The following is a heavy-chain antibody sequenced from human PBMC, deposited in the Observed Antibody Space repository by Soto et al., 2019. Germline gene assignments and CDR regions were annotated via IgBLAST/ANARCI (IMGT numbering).Heavy chain of an antibody. D-gene: IGHD2-2*01. Sequence: PSETLSLTCTVSGGSISSYYWSWIRQPPGKGLEWIGYIYYSGSTNYNPSLKSRVTISVDTSKNQFSLKLSSVTAADTAVYYCARGIVVPAASFWFDHWGQGILVTVSS. CDR3: ARGIVVPAASFWFDH. CDR1: GGSISSYY. J-gene: IGHJ5*02. V-gene: IGHV4-59*01. CDR2: IYYSGST.